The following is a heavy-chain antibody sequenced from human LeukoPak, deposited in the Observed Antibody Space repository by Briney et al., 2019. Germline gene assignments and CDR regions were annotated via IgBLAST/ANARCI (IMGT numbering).Heavy chain of an antibody. J-gene: IGHJ5*02. D-gene: IGHD3-3*01. CDR1: GDSISSYY. CDR3: ARDKSYDSGIPNWFDP. Sequence: PSETLSLTCTVSGDSISSYYWSWIRQPPGKGLEWIGSIYYSGSTYYNPSLKSRVTISVDTSKNQFSLKLSSVTAADTAVYYCARDKSYDSGIPNWFDPWGQGTLVTVSS. V-gene: IGHV4-59*01. CDR2: IYYSGST.